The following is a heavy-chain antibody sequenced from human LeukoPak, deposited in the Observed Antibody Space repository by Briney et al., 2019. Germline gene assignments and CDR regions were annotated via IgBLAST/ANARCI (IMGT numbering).Heavy chain of an antibody. D-gene: IGHD3-3*01. CDR1: GFTFSSYA. CDR3: ATGVWSGYWYFDY. V-gene: IGHV3-23*01. CDR2: ISGSGGST. J-gene: IGHJ4*02. Sequence: GGSLRLSCAASGFTFSSYAMSWVRQAPGKGLEWVSGISGSGGSTYCADSVKGRFTISRDDSKNTLYLQMNSLRAEDTAVYYCATGVWSGYWYFDYWGQGTLVTVSS.